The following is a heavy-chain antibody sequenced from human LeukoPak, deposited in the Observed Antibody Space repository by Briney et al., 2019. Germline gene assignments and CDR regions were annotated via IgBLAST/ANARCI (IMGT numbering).Heavy chain of an antibody. CDR3: AGAPQTGYSAYYDYYMDV. CDR2: ISGSGGST. V-gene: IGHV3-23*01. D-gene: IGHD1-14*01. Sequence: VGSLRLSCAASGFTFSSYGMSWVRQAPGKGLEWVSAISGSGGSTYYADSVKGRFTISRDNSKNTLYLQMNSLRAEDTAVYYCAGAPQTGYSAYYDYYMDVWGKGTTVTVSS. J-gene: IGHJ6*03. CDR1: GFTFSSYG.